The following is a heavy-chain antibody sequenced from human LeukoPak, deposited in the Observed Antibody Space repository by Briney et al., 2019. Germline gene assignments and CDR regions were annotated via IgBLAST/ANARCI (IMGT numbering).Heavy chain of an antibody. Sequence: GGSLRVSCAAPGFTFSSYGMHWVRQAPGRRLEWVAFIRYDGSNKYYADSVKGRFTISRDNSKNTLYLQMNSLKAEETAVYYCANQGGWLSPFDYWGQGTLVTVAS. CDR1: GFTFSSYG. V-gene: IGHV3-30*02. J-gene: IGHJ4*02. CDR2: IRYDGSNK. CDR3: ANQGGWLSPFDY. D-gene: IGHD3-22*01.